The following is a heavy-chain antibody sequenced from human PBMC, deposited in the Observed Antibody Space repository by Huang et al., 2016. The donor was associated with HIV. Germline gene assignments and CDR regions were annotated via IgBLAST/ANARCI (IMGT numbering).Heavy chain of an antibody. CDR2: IYYSGGT. CDR1: GGSISSSSYY. CDR3: ARHMDCSSSSCLAGGHERGPFDM. J-gene: IGHJ3*02. Sequence: QLQLQESGPGLVKPSETLSLTCSVSGGSISSSSYYWGWIRQPPGKGLEWLGSIYYSGGTFYNPSLRSRVTISVDTSKNQFSRRLSSVAAADTSVDYCARHMDCSSSSCLAGGHERGPFDMWGQGTMVTVS. V-gene: IGHV4-39*01. D-gene: IGHD2-2*01.